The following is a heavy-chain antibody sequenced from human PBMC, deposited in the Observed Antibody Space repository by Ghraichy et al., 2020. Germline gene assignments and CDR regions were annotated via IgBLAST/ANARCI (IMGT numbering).Heavy chain of an antibody. CDR1: GGSVSSGSYY. CDR2: IYYSGST. J-gene: IGHJ3*02. D-gene: IGHD3-16*01. Sequence: TLSLTCTVSGGSVSSGSYYWSWIRQPPGKGLEWIGNIYYSGSTKSNSSLKGRVTISVDTSKNQFSLKLSSVTAADTAVYYCARENYGNDAFDIWGQGTMVTVSS. V-gene: IGHV4-61*01. CDR3: ARENYGNDAFDI.